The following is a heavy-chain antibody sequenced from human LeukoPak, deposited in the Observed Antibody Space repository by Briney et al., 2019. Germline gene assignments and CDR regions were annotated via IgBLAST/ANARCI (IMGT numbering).Heavy chain of an antibody. CDR2: ISGSGSST. D-gene: IGHD3-22*01. Sequence: GGSLRLSCAASGFTFSSYAMIWVRQAPGKGLEWVSVISGSGSSTDYADSVKGRFTISRDNSKNALYLQMNSLRVEDTAVYYCAKDPPRSRAIVDAFDVWGQGIMVTVSS. CDR3: AKDPPRSRAIVDAFDV. J-gene: IGHJ3*01. CDR1: GFTFSSYA. V-gene: IGHV3-23*01.